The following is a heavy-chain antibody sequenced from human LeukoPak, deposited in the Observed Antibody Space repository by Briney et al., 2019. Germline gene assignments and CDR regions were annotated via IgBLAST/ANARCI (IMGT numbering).Heavy chain of an antibody. V-gene: IGHV3-30*19. J-gene: IGHJ6*02. CDR3: ARDTVTAYYYGMDA. D-gene: IGHD4-17*01. CDR2: ISHDGSNK. CDR1: GFTFSSYG. Sequence: PGRSLRLSCAASGFTFSSYGMHWVRQAPGKGLEWVAVISHDGSNKYYADSVKGRFTISRDKSKNTLYLQMNNLRAEDTAVYYCARDTVTAYYYGMDAWGQGTTVTVSS.